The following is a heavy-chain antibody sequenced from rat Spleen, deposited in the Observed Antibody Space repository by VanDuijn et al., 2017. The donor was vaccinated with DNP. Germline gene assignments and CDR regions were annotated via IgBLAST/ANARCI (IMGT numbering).Heavy chain of an antibody. V-gene: IGHV2-19*01. CDR1: GFSLTKYG. CDR3: ARLAVGAMDA. J-gene: IGHJ4*01. D-gene: IGHD3-2*01. Sequence: QVQLEESGPGLLQPSQTLSLTCTVSGFSLTKYGISWVRQPPGKGLEWMGRIQSGGNTDYNSALKSRLSISRDTSKSQVFLKMNSLQTEDTAMYFCARLAVGAMDAWGQGTSVTVSS. CDR2: IQSGGNT.